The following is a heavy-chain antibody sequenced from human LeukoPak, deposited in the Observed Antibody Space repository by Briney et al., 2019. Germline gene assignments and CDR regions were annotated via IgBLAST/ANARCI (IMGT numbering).Heavy chain of an antibody. CDR1: GDSFSGYY. Sequence: SETLSLTCAVYGDSFSGYYWSWLRQPPGKGLEWTGEINHSGSTNYNPSLKSRVTISVDTSKNQFSLKLSSVTAADTAVYYCARVAPYCSSTSCYTHYYYYYMDVWGKGTTVTVSS. D-gene: IGHD2-2*02. CDR2: INHSGST. J-gene: IGHJ6*03. V-gene: IGHV4-34*01. CDR3: ARVAPYCSSTSCYTHYYYYYMDV.